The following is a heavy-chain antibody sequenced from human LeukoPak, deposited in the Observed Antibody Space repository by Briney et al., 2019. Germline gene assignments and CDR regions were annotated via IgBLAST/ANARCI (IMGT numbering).Heavy chain of an antibody. CDR3: AREGGYDTSGYYSVSDAIDI. D-gene: IGHD3-22*01. Sequence: GGSLRLSCAVSGFTVSSHYMSWVRQAPGKGLEWVSVIHRGGSAYYADSVKGRFTISRDNSKNTLYLQMNNLRAEDTAVYYCAREGGYDTSGYYSVSDAIDIWGQGTMVTVSS. CDR2: IHRGGSA. CDR1: GFTVSSHY. J-gene: IGHJ3*02. V-gene: IGHV3-53*01.